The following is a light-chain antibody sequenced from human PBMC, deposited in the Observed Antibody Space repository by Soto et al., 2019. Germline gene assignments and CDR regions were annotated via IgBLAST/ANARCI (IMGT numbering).Light chain of an antibody. J-gene: IGKJ1*01. Sequence: DIQMSQSPSSLSASVGDRVTISCRASQGIGNFLAWYQQKPGTVPKLLIYAASILQSGVPSRFSGSGSGTDFALTISSLQPEDVATYYCQKYDSPPRTFGQGTMV. CDR2: AAS. CDR1: QGIGNF. CDR3: QKYDSPPRT. V-gene: IGKV1-27*01.